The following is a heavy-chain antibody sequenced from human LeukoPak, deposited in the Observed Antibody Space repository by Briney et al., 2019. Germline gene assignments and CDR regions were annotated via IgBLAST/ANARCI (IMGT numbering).Heavy chain of an antibody. CDR1: TFTFSIYG. V-gene: IGHV3-30*02. Sequence: QSGGSLRLSCAASTFTFSIYGMPWVRQAPGKGLEWVAFIQYDGTNKYYADSVKGRFTISRDNSRNTLYLQMNSLRAEDTAVYYCAKGGKVGATSHWFDPWGQGTLVTVSS. CDR3: AKGGKVGATSHWFDP. J-gene: IGHJ5*02. CDR2: IQYDGTNK. D-gene: IGHD1-26*01.